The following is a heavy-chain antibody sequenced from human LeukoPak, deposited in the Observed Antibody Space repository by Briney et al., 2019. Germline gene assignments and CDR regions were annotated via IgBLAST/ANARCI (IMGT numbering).Heavy chain of an antibody. Sequence: PSQTLSLTCTVSGGSISSRTYYWSCIRQPAGQGLEWIGSIYTSGSTNSNPSLKSRVTISADTSKSQFSLRLSSVTAADTAVYYCARGLNNRKSGRRFDVFEIWGQGTMVTVSS. CDR2: IYTSGST. CDR1: GGSISSRTYY. CDR3: ARGLNNRKSGRRFDVFEI. D-gene: IGHD1-14*01. V-gene: IGHV4-61*02. J-gene: IGHJ3*02.